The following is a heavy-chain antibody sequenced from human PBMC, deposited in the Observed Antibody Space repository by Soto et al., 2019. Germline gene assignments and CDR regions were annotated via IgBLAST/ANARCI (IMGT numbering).Heavy chain of an antibody. CDR3: AKGGHFSHFDL. CDR2: ISGNGDDP. J-gene: IGHJ2*01. D-gene: IGHD3-3*02. CDR1: GLTFGAYA. Sequence: EKQLLDSGGNLVQPGGSLRLSCVASGLTFGAYAMTWIRQAPGKGLEWVSTISGNGDDPFYADSVRGRFTISRDNSNNIHYLQMNSLRVDDTAVYYGAKGGHFSHFDLWGRGTLVTVSS. V-gene: IGHV3-23*01.